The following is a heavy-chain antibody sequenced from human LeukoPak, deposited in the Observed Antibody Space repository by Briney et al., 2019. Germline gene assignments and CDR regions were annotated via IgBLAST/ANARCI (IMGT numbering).Heavy chain of an antibody. CDR3: ARGGYSSSRPFDY. Sequence: TVKVSCKASGGTFSSYTISWVRQAPGQGLEWMGRIIPILGIANYAQKFQGRVTITADKSTSTAYMELSSLRSEDTAVYYCARGGYSSSRPFDYWGQGTLVTVSS. D-gene: IGHD6-6*01. CDR1: GGTFSSYT. J-gene: IGHJ4*02. V-gene: IGHV1-69*02. CDR2: IIPILGIA.